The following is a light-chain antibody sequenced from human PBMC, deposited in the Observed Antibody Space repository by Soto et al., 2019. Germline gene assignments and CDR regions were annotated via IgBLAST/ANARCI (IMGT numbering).Light chain of an antibody. Sequence: DIQMTQSPSTLSASIGDRVTITCRASENVRSWVAWYQQKPGKAPKLLINKASSLESGVPPRFSGSGSETEFTLTISSLQPDDFATYYCQQYNRHATFGQGTKVEIK. J-gene: IGKJ1*01. CDR2: KAS. V-gene: IGKV1-5*03. CDR1: ENVRSW. CDR3: QQYNRHAT.